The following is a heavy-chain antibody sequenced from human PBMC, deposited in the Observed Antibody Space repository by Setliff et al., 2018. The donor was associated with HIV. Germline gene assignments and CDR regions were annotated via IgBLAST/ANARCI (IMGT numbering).Heavy chain of an antibody. D-gene: IGHD6-13*01. CDR3: ASYSSSWTSFQH. J-gene: IGHJ1*01. CDR1: GGSFSGYY. V-gene: IGHV4-34*01. CDR2: INHSGST. Sequence: SETLSLTCAVYGGSFSGYYWSWIRQPPGKGLEWIGEINHSGSTNYNPSLKSRVTISVDASKNQFSLKLSSVTAADTALYYCASYSSSWTSFQHWGQGTLVTVSS.